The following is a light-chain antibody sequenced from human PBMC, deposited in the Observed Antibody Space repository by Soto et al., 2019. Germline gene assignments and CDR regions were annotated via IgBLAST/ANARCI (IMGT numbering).Light chain of an antibody. CDR3: QQSYITLYS. Sequence: DIQLTQSPSFLSASVGDRVTITCRASQGINNHLSWYQQKPGKAPKLLINAASSLQSGVPSRFSGSGSETEFTLTISSLQPEDFATYYCQQSYITLYSFGQGTSLEIK. V-gene: IGKV1-39*01. CDR2: AAS. J-gene: IGKJ2*03. CDR1: QGINNH.